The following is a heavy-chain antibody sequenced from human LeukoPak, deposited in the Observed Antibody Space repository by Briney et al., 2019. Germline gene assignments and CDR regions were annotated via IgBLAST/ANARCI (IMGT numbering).Heavy chain of an antibody. Sequence: PSETLSLTCDVFGGSFTDYFWTWIRQSPGKGLEWIGEINDYTGNTNYNPSLNSRVSISLEKSKNQFSLELRSVTAADTAVYYCARGRVAKIVVVHGFQYGMDVWGQGTTVSVSS. CDR3: ARGRVAKIVVVHGFQYGMDV. D-gene: IGHD3-22*01. J-gene: IGHJ6*02. CDR1: GGSFTDYF. V-gene: IGHV4-34*01. CDR2: INDYTGNT.